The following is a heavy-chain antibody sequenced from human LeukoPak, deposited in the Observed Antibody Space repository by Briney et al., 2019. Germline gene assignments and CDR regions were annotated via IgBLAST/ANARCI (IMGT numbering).Heavy chain of an antibody. CDR1: GFTFSSYA. D-gene: IGHD3-10*01. Sequence: GGSLRLSCTASGFTFSSYAMNWVRQAPGKGLEWVSGIGAGGTFTYYADSVKGRFTISRDNSRNTLYLQMNSLRADDTAVYYCAKGLLLWFGEFLEAFDIWGQGTMVTVSS. CDR2: IGAGGTFT. J-gene: IGHJ3*02. V-gene: IGHV3-23*01. CDR3: AKGLLLWFGEFLEAFDI.